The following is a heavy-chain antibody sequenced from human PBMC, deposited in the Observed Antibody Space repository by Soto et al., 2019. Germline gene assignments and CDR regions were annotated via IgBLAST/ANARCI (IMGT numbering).Heavy chain of an antibody. CDR2: IWYDGSNK. V-gene: IGHV3-33*01. J-gene: IGHJ3*02. CDR3: ARDGMVRGVIITSGLFDI. CDR1: GFTFSNYG. Sequence: QVQLVESGGGVVQPGRSLRLSCAASGFTFSNYGMHWVRQAPGKGLEWVAVIWYDGSNKYYADSVKGRFTISSDNSKNTLYLQMNSLRAEDTAVYYFARDGMVRGVIITSGLFDIWGQGTMVTVSS. D-gene: IGHD3-10*01.